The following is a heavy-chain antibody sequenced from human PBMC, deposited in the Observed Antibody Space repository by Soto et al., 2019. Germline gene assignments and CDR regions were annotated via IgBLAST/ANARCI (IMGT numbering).Heavy chain of an antibody. D-gene: IGHD4-17*01. Sequence: SETLSLTCTVSGGSISSYCWSWIRQPAGKGLDWIGRIYTSGGTNYNPSLKSRVTMSVDTSKKQISLKLSSVTAADTAVYYCARVIDYGDSFNWFDPWGQGTLVTVSS. CDR2: IYTSGGT. V-gene: IGHV4-4*07. CDR3: ARVIDYGDSFNWFDP. CDR1: GGSISSYC. J-gene: IGHJ5*02.